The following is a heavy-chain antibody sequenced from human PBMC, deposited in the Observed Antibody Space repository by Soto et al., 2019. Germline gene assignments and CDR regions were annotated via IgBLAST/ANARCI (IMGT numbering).Heavy chain of an antibody. Sequence: QVQLQQWGAGLLKPSETLSLTCAVYGGSFSGYYWSWIRQPPGKGLEWIGEITQSGGTNYNPSLKSRGTISVDTSKTQFSLKLSSVTAADTAVYYCARTYSSSWSPFDYWGQGTLVTVSS. CDR1: GGSFSGYY. J-gene: IGHJ4*02. V-gene: IGHV4-34*01. D-gene: IGHD6-13*01. CDR3: ARTYSSSWSPFDY. CDR2: ITQSGGT.